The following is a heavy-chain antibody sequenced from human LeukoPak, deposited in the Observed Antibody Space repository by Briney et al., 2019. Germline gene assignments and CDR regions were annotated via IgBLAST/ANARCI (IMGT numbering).Heavy chain of an antibody. CDR2: IKEDGREK. CDR1: EFTVKDYY. CDR3: ARDSRSTLQGNGDYQIMDV. Sequence: PGGSLRLSCAASEFTVKDYYMSWVRQAPGKGLEWVGNIKEDGREKYFVDSVKGRFTISRDNAKNSLYLQMNSLRAEDTAVYYCARDSRSTLQGNGDYQIMDVWGKGTSVTVSS. D-gene: IGHD4-17*01. J-gene: IGHJ6*04. V-gene: IGHV3-7*01.